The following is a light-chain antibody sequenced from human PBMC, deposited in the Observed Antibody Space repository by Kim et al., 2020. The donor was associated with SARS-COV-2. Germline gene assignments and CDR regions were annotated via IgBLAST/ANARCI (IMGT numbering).Light chain of an antibody. CDR2: YDS. CDR1: NFGSKS. J-gene: IGLJ2*01. Sequence: SYELTQPPSVSVAPGKTARITCGGNNFGSKSVHWYQQKPGQAPVLVIYYDSDRPSGIPERFSGSNSGNTATLTISRVEAGDEADYYCQVWDSGVVFGGGTQLTVL. V-gene: IGLV3-21*04. CDR3: QVWDSGVV.